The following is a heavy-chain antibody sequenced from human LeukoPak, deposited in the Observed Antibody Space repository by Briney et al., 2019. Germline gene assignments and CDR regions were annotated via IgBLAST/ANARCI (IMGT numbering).Heavy chain of an antibody. Sequence: SQTLSLTCAISGDSLSTNSVAWNWIRQSASRGLEWLGRTYYRSKWRNDFALSVQSRITINPDTSKNQFSLQLNSVTPEDTAVYYCARSQFSAFDIWGRGTVVIVFS. J-gene: IGHJ3*02. CDR3: ARSQFSAFDI. V-gene: IGHV6-1*01. D-gene: IGHD5-24*01. CDR1: GDSLSTNSVA. CDR2: TYYRSKWRN.